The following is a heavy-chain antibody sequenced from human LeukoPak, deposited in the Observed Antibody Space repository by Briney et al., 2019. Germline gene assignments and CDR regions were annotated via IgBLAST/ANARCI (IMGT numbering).Heavy chain of an antibody. D-gene: IGHD5-18*01. CDR1: GGTFSSYA. Sequence: ASVKVSCKASGGTFSSYAISWVRQAPGQGLEWMGRIIPILGIANYAQKFQGRVTITADESTSTAYMELSSLRSEDTAVYYCARHSYGSIYYYGMDVWGQGTTVTVSS. CDR3: ARHSYGSIYYYGMDV. CDR2: IIPILGIA. J-gene: IGHJ6*02. V-gene: IGHV1-69*04.